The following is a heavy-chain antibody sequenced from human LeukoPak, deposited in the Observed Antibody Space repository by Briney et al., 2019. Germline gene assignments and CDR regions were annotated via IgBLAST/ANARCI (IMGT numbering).Heavy chain of an antibody. CDR1: GDSVSSNSAA. CDR3: ARDLAAPQQQLVRGYVNGAFDI. V-gene: IGHV6-1*01. CDR2: TYYRSKWYN. D-gene: IGHD6-13*01. J-gene: IGHJ3*02. Sequence: SQTLSLTCAISGDSVSSNSAAWHWIRQSPSRGLEWLGRTYYRSKWYNDYAVSVKSRITISPDTSKNQFSLQLNSVTPEDTAVYYCARDLAAPQQQLVRGYVNGAFDIWGQGTMVTVSS.